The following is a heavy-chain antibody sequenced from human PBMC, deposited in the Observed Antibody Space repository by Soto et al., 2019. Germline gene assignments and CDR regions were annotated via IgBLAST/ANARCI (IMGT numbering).Heavy chain of an antibody. CDR2: IYYSGST. D-gene: IGHD6-19*01. CDR1: GGSISHYY. V-gene: IGHV4-59*12. Sequence: SETLSLTCTVSGGSISHYYWSWIRQPPGKGLEWIGYIYYSGSTNYNPSLKSRVTISLDTSKNQFSLKLSSVTAADTAVYYCARASGYSNGWGNYYYYMDVWGKGTTVTVSS. CDR3: ARASGYSNGWGNYYYYMDV. J-gene: IGHJ6*03.